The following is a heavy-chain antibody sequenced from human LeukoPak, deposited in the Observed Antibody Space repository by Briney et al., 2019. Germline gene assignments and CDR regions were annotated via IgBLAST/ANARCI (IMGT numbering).Heavy chain of an antibody. V-gene: IGHV3-9*01. Sequence: GGSLRLSCAASGFTFDDYAMHWVRQAPGKGLEWVSGISWNSGSIGYADSVKGRFTISRDNAKNSLYLQMNSLRAEDTALYYCARSSSWYGKYYFDYWGQGTLVTVSS. CDR3: ARSSSWYGKYYFDY. D-gene: IGHD6-13*01. CDR2: ISWNSGSI. CDR1: GFTFDDYA. J-gene: IGHJ4*02.